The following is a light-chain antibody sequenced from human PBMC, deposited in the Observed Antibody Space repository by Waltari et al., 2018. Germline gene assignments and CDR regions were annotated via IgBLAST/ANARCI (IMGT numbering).Light chain of an antibody. CDR2: LVS. V-gene: IGKV2-28*01. Sequence: DIVMTQSPLSLPVSPGEPASISCTSSQRLLHSNGYTFLDWYLQKPGQSPQLLIYLVSNRASGVPDRFSGSGSGTEFTLKISRVEAEDVGVYYCMQARQTPWTFGQGTKVEIK. CDR3: MQARQTPWT. J-gene: IGKJ1*01. CDR1: QRLLHSNGYTF.